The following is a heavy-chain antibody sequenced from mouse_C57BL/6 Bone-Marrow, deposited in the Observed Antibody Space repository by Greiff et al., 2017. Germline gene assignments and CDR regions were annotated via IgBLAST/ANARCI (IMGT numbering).Heavy chain of an antibody. V-gene: IGHV1-62-2*01. CDR3: ARHEEGYGNYWVYAMDY. J-gene: IGHJ4*01. CDR1: GYTFTEYT. CDR2: FYPGSGSI. Sequence: QVHVKQSGAELVKPGASVKLSCKASGYTFTEYTIHWVKQRSGQGLEWIGWFYPGSGSIKYNEKFKDKATLTADKSSSTVYMELSRVTSEDSAVYFCARHEEGYGNYWVYAMDYWGQGTSVTVSS. D-gene: IGHD2-10*02.